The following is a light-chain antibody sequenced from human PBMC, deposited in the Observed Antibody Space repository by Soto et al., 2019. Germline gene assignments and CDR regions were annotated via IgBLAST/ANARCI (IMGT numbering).Light chain of an antibody. CDR2: DAA. V-gene: IGKV3-15*01. Sequence: VVLTQSPATLSVSPGERATLSCRASRGIQSTLAWYQQRPGQAPRLVIYDAATRATGVPARFGGSGSGTEFTLTISSLQSEDFAVYYCQQYNIWPPITFGQGTRLEIK. CDR1: RGIQST. J-gene: IGKJ5*01. CDR3: QQYNIWPPIT.